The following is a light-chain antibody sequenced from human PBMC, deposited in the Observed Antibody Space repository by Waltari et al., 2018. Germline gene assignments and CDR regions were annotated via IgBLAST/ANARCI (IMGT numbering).Light chain of an antibody. J-gene: IGKJ2*01. CDR1: QSIRTY. CDR2: PAS. V-gene: IGKV1-39*01. CDR3: QQTYSTPYT. Sequence: DIHMTQSPSSLSASVGDRVTITCRASQSIRTYLNWYQQKPGKAPSLLIYPASSLQSGVPSRFSGSGSGTDFTLTISSLQPEDSATYYCQQTYSTPYTFGQGTKLEI.